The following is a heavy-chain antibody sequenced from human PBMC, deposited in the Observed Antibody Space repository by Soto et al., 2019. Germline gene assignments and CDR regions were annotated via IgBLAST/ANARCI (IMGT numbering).Heavy chain of an antibody. Sequence: GASVKVSCKASGYTFTSYCISWVRQSPVQGLEWMGWISAYNGNTNYAQKLQGRVTMTTDTSTSTAYMELRSLRSDDTAVYYCARSWAFGGVIAHCDYWGQGTLVTVSS. D-gene: IGHD3-16*02. CDR3: ARSWAFGGVIAHCDY. CDR1: GYTFTSYC. J-gene: IGHJ4*02. CDR2: ISAYNGNT. V-gene: IGHV1-18*01.